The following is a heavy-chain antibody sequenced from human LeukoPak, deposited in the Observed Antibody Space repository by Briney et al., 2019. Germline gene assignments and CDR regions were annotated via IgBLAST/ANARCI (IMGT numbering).Heavy chain of an antibody. J-gene: IGHJ5*01. CDR3: ANPPTVTKIRFDS. D-gene: IGHD4-17*01. Sequence: GGSLRLSCAASGFTFSTFAMIWVRQPPGKGLEWVSSIFPSGGEIHYADSVRGRFTISRDNSKNTLYLQMNSLRAEDTAVYYCANPPTVTKIRFDSWGQGTLVTVSS. CDR2: IFPSGGEI. V-gene: IGHV3-23*01. CDR1: GFTFSTFA.